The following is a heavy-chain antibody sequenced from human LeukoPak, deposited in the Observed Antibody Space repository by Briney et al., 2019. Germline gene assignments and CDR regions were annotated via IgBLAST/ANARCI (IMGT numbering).Heavy chain of an antibody. CDR3: ATAPIVVVPAAILGWFDP. D-gene: IGHD2-2*01. V-gene: IGHV4-38-2*01. CDR2: IYHSGST. Sequence: SETLSLTCAVSGYSISSGYYWGWIRQPPGKGLEWIGSIYHSGSTYYNPSLKSRVTISVDTSKNQFSLKLSSVTPADTAVYYCATAPIVVVPAAILGWFDPWGQGTLVTISS. J-gene: IGHJ5*02. CDR1: GYSISSGYY.